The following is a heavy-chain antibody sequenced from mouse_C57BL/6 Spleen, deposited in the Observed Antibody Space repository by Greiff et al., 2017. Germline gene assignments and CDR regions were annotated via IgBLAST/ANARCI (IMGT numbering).Heavy chain of an antibody. CDR2: IHPNSGST. D-gene: IGHD1-1*01. CDR3: AREGITTVVEN. J-gene: IGHJ3*01. Sequence: QVQLQQPGAELVKPGASVKLSCKASGYTFTSYWMHWVKQRPGQGLEWIGMIHPNSGSTNYNEKFKSKATLTVDKSSSTAYMQLSSRTSEDSAVYYCAREGITTVVENWGQGTLVTVSA. CDR1: GYTFTSYW. V-gene: IGHV1-64*01.